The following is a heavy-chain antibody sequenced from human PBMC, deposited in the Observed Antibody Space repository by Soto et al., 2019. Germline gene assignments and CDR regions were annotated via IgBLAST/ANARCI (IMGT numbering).Heavy chain of an antibody. D-gene: IGHD3-10*01. J-gene: IGHJ4*02. CDR1: GASVSRIGFH. Sequence: QVQLQESGPGLVKPSETLSLTCAVSGASVSRIGFHWGWIRQPPGQGLEWIGSIYDAGTTFYNPSLKIRVTIAADTSNNHFSLRLTSVTAAETAVYYCARRGSGHNFDYWGQGTLVTVSS. V-gene: IGHV4-39*01. CDR2: IYDAGTT. CDR3: ARRGSGHNFDY.